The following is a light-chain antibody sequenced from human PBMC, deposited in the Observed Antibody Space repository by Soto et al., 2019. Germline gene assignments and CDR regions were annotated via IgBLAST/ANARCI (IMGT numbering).Light chain of an antibody. J-gene: IGKJ1*01. V-gene: IGKV1-5*03. CDR2: KAS. CDR1: QSISTW. Sequence: DIQVTQSPSTLSASVGDRVTITCRASQSISTWLAWFQQKPGKAPKVLISKASTLESGVPSRFSGDGSGTEFTLTISSLQTADSATYYCQQFGAGSPWTFGQGTKVEIK. CDR3: QQFGAGSPWT.